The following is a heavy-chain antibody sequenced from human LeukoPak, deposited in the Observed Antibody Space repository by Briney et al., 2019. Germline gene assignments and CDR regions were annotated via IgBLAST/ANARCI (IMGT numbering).Heavy chain of an antibody. CDR2: IYSRGGT. D-gene: IGHD3-22*01. CDR1: GFTVSSNF. V-gene: IGHV3-53*01. J-gene: IGHJ4*02. Sequence: GGSLRLSCAASGFTVSSNFMNWVRQAPGKGLECVSVIYSRGGTYYADSVQGRFTISRDASKNTLFLQMNSLRADDTAVYYCAGQYYYDSSGYLDYWGQGTLVTVSS. CDR3: AGQYYYDSSGYLDY.